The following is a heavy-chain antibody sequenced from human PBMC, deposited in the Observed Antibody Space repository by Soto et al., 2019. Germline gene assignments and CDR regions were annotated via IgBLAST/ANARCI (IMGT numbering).Heavy chain of an antibody. CDR1: GYTFTSYA. CDR3: ARGSSWSYFDY. J-gene: IGHJ4*02. Sequence: QVQLVQSGAEVKKPGASVKVSCTASGYTFTSYAIHWVRQAPGQRLEWMGWINTAKDNTKYSQKFQGRVTITRDTSASIVYMELSSLRSEDTAVYYCARGSSWSYFDYWGQGTLVTVSS. V-gene: IGHV1-3*04. D-gene: IGHD6-13*01. CDR2: INTAKDNT.